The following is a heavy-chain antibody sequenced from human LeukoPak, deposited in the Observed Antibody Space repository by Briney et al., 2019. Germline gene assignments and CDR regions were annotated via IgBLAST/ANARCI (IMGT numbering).Heavy chain of an antibody. V-gene: IGHV3-21*01. CDR1: GFTFSSYS. Sequence: GGSLRLSCAASGFTFSSYSMNWVRQAPGKGLEWVSSISSSSSSYIYYADSVKGRFTISRDNAKHSRYLQMNSLRAEDTAVYYCARGAPYCSGGSCMYYFDYWGQGTLVTVSS. D-gene: IGHD2-15*01. CDR3: ARGAPYCSGGSCMYYFDY. J-gene: IGHJ4*02. CDR2: ISSSSSSYI.